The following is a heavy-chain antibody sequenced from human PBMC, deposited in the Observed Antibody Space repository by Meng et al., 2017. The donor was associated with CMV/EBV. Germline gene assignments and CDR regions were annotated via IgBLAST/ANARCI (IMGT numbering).Heavy chain of an antibody. CDR3: ARDSHTGYYYDSSGYYYKFDY. J-gene: IGHJ4*02. CDR2: ISSSSSTI. CDR1: GFTFSSYS. D-gene: IGHD3-22*01. V-gene: IGHV3-48*04. Sequence: LSLTCAASGFTFSSYSMNWVRQAPGKGLEWVSYISSSSSTIYYADSVKGRFTISRDNAKNSLYLQMNSLRAEDTAVYYCARDSHTGYYYDSSGYYYKFDYWGQGTLVTVSS.